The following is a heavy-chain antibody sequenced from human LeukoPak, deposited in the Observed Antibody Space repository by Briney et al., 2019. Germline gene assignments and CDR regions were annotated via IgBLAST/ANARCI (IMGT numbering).Heavy chain of an antibody. CDR2: IYYSGST. V-gene: IGHV4-59*01. Sequence: SETLSLTCTVSGGSISTYSWTWIRQPPGKGLEWIGNIYYSGSTNYNPSLKSRVTISIDTSKNQFSLKVSSVTAADTAVYYCARAHSSGWPHMFDPWGQGTLVAVPS. CDR1: GGSISTYS. CDR3: ARAHSSGWPHMFDP. D-gene: IGHD6-19*01. J-gene: IGHJ5*02.